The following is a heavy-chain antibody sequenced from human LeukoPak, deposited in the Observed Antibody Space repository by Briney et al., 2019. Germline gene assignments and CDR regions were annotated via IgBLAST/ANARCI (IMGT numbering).Heavy chain of an antibody. J-gene: IGHJ4*02. CDR3: ARLCGGDCPDDY. CDR2: IIPVFGTA. V-gene: IGHV1-69*05. CDR1: GGTFSSYA. D-gene: IGHD2-21*02. Sequence: SVKVSCKASGGTFSSYAISWVRQAPGQGLEWMGGIIPVFGTANYAQKFQGRVTITTDESTSTAYMELSSLRSEDTAVYYCARLCGGDCPDDYWGQGTLVTVSS.